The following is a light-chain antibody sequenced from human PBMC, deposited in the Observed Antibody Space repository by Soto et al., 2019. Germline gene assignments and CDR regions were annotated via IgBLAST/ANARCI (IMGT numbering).Light chain of an antibody. J-gene: IGKJ2*01. CDR3: QQSHGIPYT. V-gene: IGKV1-39*01. Sequence: DVQMTQSPSSLSASVEDRITITCRASLTISTYLNWNQQKPGKAPKLLIEAAASLQNGVPSRFKRSGSGTDFTLTISSLQPEDFATYYCQQSHGIPYTFGQGTELEIK. CDR1: LTISTY. CDR2: AAA.